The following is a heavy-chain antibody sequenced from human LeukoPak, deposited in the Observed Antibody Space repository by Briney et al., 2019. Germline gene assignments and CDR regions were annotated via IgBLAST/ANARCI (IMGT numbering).Heavy chain of an antibody. V-gene: IGHV3-23*01. J-gene: IGHJ4*02. D-gene: IGHD6-6*01. CDR3: VKQFGGSSSGFDY. CDR1: GFTFSSYA. CDR2: ISGSGGST. Sequence: PGGSLRLSCAASGFTFSSYAMTWVRQAPGMGLEWVSAISGSGGSTYYADSVKGRFTISRDNSKNTLFLQMNSLRAEDTAVYYCVKQFGGSSSGFDYWGQGTLVTVSS.